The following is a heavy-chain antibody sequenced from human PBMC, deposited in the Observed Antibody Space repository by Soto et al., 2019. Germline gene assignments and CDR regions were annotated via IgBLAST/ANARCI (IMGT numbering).Heavy chain of an antibody. CDR3: ARRIVAKETFDY. CDR1: GDSISSNNNY. CDR2: ISYSGTT. D-gene: IGHD5-12*01. Sequence: SETLSLTCTVSGDSISSNNNYWSWFRQPPGEDLEWIGFISYSGTTSYSPSLKSRVAISLDTSKNQFSLSLSSVTAADTAVYYCARRIVAKETFDYWGQGTLVTVS. V-gene: IGHV4-30-4*01. J-gene: IGHJ4*02.